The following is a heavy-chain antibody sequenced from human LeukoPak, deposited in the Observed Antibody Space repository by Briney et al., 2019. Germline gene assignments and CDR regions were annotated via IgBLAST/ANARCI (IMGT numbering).Heavy chain of an antibody. V-gene: IGHV3-23*01. CDR3: AKDGGGGDYDFWSGYYVGLDY. D-gene: IGHD3-3*01. CDR1: GFTFSSYA. J-gene: IGHJ4*02. Sequence: QSGGSLRLSCAASGFTFSSYAMSWVRQAPGKGLEWVSAISGSGGSTYYADSVKGRFTISRDNSKNTLYLQMNNLRAEDTAVYYCAKDGGGGDYDFWSGYYVGLDYWGQGTLVTVSS. CDR2: ISGSGGST.